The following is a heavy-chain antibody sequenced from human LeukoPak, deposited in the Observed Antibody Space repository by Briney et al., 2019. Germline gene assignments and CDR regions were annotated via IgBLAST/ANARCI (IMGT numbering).Heavy chain of an antibody. CDR3: ARCGDSNYHQYYYYYMDV. J-gene: IGHJ6*03. D-gene: IGHD4-11*01. CDR2: IYYSGST. CDR1: GGSISSSNYH. V-gene: IGHV4-39*01. Sequence: SETLSLTCTVSGGSISSSNYHWGWIRQPPGKGLEWVGSIYYSGSTSYNPSLKSRVTVSVDMSKNQFSLRLSSVTAADTAVYYCARCGDSNYHQYYYYYMDVWGKGTTVTVSS.